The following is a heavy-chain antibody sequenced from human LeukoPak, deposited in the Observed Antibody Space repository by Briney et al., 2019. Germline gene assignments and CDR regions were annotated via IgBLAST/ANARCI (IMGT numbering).Heavy chain of an antibody. J-gene: IGHJ4*02. D-gene: IGHD3-22*01. CDR2: IWYHGSNK. V-gene: IGHV3-33*01. Sequence: GGSLRLSCAASGFTFSSYGMHWVRQAPGKGLEWVAVIWYHGSNKYYADSVKGRFTISRDNSKNTLYLQMNSLRAEDTAVYYCASSRDYYDSSGYYPYYFDYWGQGTLVTVSS. CDR3: ASSRDYYDSSGYYPYYFDY. CDR1: GFTFSSYG.